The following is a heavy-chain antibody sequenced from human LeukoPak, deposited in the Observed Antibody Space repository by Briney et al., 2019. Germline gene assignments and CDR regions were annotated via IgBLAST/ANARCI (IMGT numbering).Heavy chain of an antibody. Sequence: TGGSLRLSCAASGFTFSSYSMNWVRQAPGKGLEWVSSISSSSSYIYYADSVKGRFTISRDNAKNSLYLQMNSLRAEDTAVYYCARDITMVRENAFDIWGQGTVVTASS. V-gene: IGHV3-21*01. CDR1: GFTFSSYS. D-gene: IGHD3-10*01. J-gene: IGHJ3*02. CDR2: ISSSSSYI. CDR3: ARDITMVRENAFDI.